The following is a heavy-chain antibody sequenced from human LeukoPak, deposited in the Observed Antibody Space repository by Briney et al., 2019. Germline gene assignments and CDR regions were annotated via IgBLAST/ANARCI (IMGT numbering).Heavy chain of an antibody. Sequence: SQTLSLTCTVSGGSISSGGYYWSWIRQHPGKGLEWIGYIYYSGSTYYNPSLKSRVTISVDTSKNQFSLKLSSVTAADTAVYYCARGHYYDSSGYYTYNWFDPWGQGTLVTVSS. D-gene: IGHD3-22*01. CDR2: IYYSGST. CDR1: GGSISSGGYY. J-gene: IGHJ5*02. V-gene: IGHV4-31*03. CDR3: ARGHYYDSSGYYTYNWFDP.